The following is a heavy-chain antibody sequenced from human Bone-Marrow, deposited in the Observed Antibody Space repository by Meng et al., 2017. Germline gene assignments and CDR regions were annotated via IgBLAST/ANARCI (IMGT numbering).Heavy chain of an antibody. V-gene: IGHV4-4*03. Sequence: VPLEHWGRGLVKSLGLLSLPCAVSGSSISSSHWWGWVRPPPGKGLEWIGEIYHDGSTNYTPSLKSRVTISVDKSKNQFSLKLSSVTAADTAVYYCARAAYDIWSGYAPWGQGSLVTVSS. CDR3: ARAAYDIWSGYAP. D-gene: IGHD3-3*01. CDR1: GSSISSSHW. CDR2: IYHDGST. J-gene: IGHJ5*02.